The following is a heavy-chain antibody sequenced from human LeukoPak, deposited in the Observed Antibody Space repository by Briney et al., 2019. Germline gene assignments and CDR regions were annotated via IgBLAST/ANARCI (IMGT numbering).Heavy chain of an antibody. J-gene: IGHJ4*02. CDR3: ARLGPTYYFDY. V-gene: IGHV3-11*01. Sequence: GGSLRLSCAASGFTFSDYWIHWVRQAPGKGLEWVSYISSSGSTIYYADSVKGRFTISRDNAKNSLYLQMNSLRAEDTAVYYCARLGPTYYFDYWGQGTLVTVSS. CDR1: GFTFSDYW. CDR2: ISSSGSTI.